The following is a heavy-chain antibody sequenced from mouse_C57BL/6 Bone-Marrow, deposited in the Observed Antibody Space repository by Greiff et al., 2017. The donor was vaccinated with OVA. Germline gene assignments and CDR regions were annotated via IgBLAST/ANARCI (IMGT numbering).Heavy chain of an antibody. CDR2: INPNNGGT. Sequence: VQLKESGPELVKPGASVKIPCKASGYTFTDYNMDWVKQSHGKSLEWIGDINPNNGGTIYNQKFKGKATLTVDKSSSTAYMELRSLTSEDTAVYYCARRGRQLRLRGFAYWGQGTLVTVSA. CDR3: ARRGRQLRLRGFAY. V-gene: IGHV1-18*01. D-gene: IGHD3-2*02. J-gene: IGHJ3*01. CDR1: GYTFTDYN.